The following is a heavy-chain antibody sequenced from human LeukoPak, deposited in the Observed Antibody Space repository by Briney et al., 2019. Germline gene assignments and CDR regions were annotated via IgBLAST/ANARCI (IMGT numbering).Heavy chain of an antibody. J-gene: IGHJ4*02. V-gene: IGHV3-53*01. CDR1: GFTVSSNY. CDR3: ASCKDGYNYFGY. D-gene: IGHD5-24*01. Sequence: PGESLRLSCAASGFTVSSNYMCWVRQAPGKGLEWVSAIYSGGSTYYADSVKSRFTISRDNSKNTLYLQMNSLRAEDTAVYYCASCKDGYNYFGYWGQGTLVTVSS. CDR2: IYSGGST.